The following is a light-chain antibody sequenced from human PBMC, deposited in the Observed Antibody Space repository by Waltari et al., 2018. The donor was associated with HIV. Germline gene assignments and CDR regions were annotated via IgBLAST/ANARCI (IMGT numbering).Light chain of an antibody. CDR2: WAS. J-gene: IGKJ2*03. CDR3: QQYYTTPQS. V-gene: IGKV4-1*01. Sequence: DIVLTQSPDSMAVSLGERATVNCTSSQTVLYSSDNRDYLAWYQVRPGQPPQVLIYWASTRQSWVPDRFSGSGSGTHFTLTISGLQAEDGAIYYCQQYYTTPQSFGQGTRLEI. CDR1: QTVLYSSDNRDY.